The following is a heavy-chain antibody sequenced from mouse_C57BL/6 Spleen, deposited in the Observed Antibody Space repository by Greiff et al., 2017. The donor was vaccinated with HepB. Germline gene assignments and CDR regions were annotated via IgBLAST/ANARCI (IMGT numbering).Heavy chain of an antibody. J-gene: IGHJ4*01. CDR1: GFTFSDYG. Sequence: EVMLVESGGGLVKPGGSLKLSCAASGFTFSDYGMHWVRQAPEKGLEWVAYISSGSSTIYYADTVKGRFTISRDNAKNTLFLQRTSLSSEDTAMYYCASGYDGNYYAMDYWGQGTSVTVSS. CDR2: ISSGSSTI. V-gene: IGHV5-17*01. CDR3: ASGYDGNYYAMDY. D-gene: IGHD2-2*01.